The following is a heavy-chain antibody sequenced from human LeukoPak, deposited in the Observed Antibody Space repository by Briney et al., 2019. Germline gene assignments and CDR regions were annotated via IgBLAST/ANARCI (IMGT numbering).Heavy chain of an antibody. J-gene: IGHJ4*02. D-gene: IGHD3-22*01. V-gene: IGHV4-4*07. CDR2: IHTSERT. CDR3: AREADYYDTSGYYYLDY. CDR1: GGSISGYY. Sequence: SETLSLTCTVSGGSISGYYWSWIRQPAGKGLEWIGRIHTSERTNYNPSLKSRVIMSADTSKNQFSLKLTSVTAADTAVYFCAREADYYDTSGYYYLDYWGQGTLVTVSS.